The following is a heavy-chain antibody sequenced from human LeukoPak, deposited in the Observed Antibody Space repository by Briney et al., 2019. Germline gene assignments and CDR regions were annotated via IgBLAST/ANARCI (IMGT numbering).Heavy chain of an antibody. CDR3: ARSKPFNYCSSTSCYAFDI. CDR2: ISATGGTI. Sequence: GGSLRLSCAASGFTFSSNGMNWVRQAPGKGLEWVSYISATGGTIYYADSVKGRFTISRDSAKNSLYLQMNSLRAEDTAVYYCARSKPFNYCSSTSCYAFDIWGQGTMVTVSS. V-gene: IGHV3-48*03. CDR1: GFTFSSNG. J-gene: IGHJ3*02. D-gene: IGHD2-2*01.